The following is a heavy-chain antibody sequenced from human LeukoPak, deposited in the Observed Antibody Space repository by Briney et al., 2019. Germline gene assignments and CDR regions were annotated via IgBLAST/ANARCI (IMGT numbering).Heavy chain of an antibody. CDR3: ATALIPYSGGWSSVRDY. CDR1: GYTLTELS. CDR2: FDPEDGET. J-gene: IGHJ4*02. D-gene: IGHD6-19*01. V-gene: IGHV1-24*01. Sequence: ASVKVSCKVSGYTLTELSMHWVRQAPGKGLEWMGGFDPEDGETIYAQKFQGRVTMTEDTSTDTAYMELSSLRSEDTAVYYCATALIPYSGGWSSVRDYWGQGTLVTVSS.